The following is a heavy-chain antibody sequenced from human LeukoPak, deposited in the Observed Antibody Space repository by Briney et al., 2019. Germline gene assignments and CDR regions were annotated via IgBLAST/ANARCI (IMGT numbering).Heavy chain of an antibody. Sequence: KPGGSLRLSCAAFGSTFSDHYKSWIRQAPGKGLEWVSYISYNGDTIKYADSVKGRFTISRDNAKNSLYLQMNSLRVEDTAVYYCAREVRASFDPWGQGTLVNVSS. CDR3: AREVRASFDP. J-gene: IGHJ5*02. CDR1: GSTFSDHY. CDR2: ISYNGDTI. V-gene: IGHV3-11*04.